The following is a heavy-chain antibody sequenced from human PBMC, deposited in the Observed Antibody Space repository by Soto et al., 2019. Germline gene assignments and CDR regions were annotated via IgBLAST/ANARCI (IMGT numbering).Heavy chain of an antibody. D-gene: IGHD2-8*01. CDR3: ATFSGFFTISPFDA. V-gene: IGHV4-4*02. Sequence: SETLSLTCGVSGDSISTVNWWSWVRQSPGKGLEWIGEIYHSGSTSYNPSLKSRVTMSVDKSKKQFSLQLTSVTAADTAVYYCATFSGFFTISPFDAWGQGILVTVSS. J-gene: IGHJ5*02. CDR2: IYHSGST. CDR1: GDSISTVNW.